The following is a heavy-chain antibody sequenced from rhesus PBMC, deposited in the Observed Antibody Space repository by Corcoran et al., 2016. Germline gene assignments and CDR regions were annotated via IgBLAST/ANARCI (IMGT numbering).Heavy chain of an antibody. CDR2: IYGVSGNT. CDR1: GDSISSDY. J-gene: IGHJ1*01. CDR3: AKYCSGTGCGYFEF. D-gene: IGHD2-21*01. Sequence: QVQLQESGPGLVKPSETLSLTCVVSGDSISSDYWGWVRQSPGKGLEWIGYIYGVSGNTISNPSLKSRVNISTDTFKNQFSLKLTSVTAADTAIYYCAKYCSGTGCGYFEFWGQGALVTVSS. V-gene: IGHV4S7*01.